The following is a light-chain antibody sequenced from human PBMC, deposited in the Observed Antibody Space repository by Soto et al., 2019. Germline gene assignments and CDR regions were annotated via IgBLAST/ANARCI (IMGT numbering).Light chain of an antibody. CDR2: TTN. CDR1: SSNIGTSS. V-gene: IGLV1-44*01. J-gene: IGLJ1*01. CDR3: AAWDHGLNGHV. Sequence: QSVLTQPHSASGTPGQRVTISCSGSSSNIGTSSVHWFQQLPGTAPKLLISTTNQRPSGVPERFSGSKSGTSASLAISGLQSEDEADYYCAAWDHGLNGHVFGTGTKVTVL.